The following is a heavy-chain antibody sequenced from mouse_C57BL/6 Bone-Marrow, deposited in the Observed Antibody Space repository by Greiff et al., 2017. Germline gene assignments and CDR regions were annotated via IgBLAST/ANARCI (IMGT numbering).Heavy chain of an antibody. CDR1: GYTFTSYW. CDR2: IDPSDSST. CDR3: AIRRFITTGVGYCDV. V-gene: IGHV1-69*01. D-gene: IGHD1-1*01. Sequence: QVQLQQPGAELVMPGASVKLSCKASGYTFTSYWMHWVKQRPGQGLEWIGEIDPSDSSTNYNQKFKGKSTLTVDKSSSTAYMQLSSLTSDDSAVYYCAIRRFITTGVGYCDVWGTGTTVTVSS. J-gene: IGHJ1*03.